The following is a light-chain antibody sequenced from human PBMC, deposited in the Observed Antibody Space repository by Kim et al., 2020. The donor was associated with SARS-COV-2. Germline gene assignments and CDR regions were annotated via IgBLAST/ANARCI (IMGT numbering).Light chain of an antibody. Sequence: SITLSCSGTRSDIGTTEYQYVSWYQQHPGRAPKLLIFGVNKRPSGVSDRFSGSRSGNTASLTISGLQADDEAEYFCSSSSTSTTLVFGGGTKVTVL. J-gene: IGLJ3*02. CDR3: SSSSTSTTLV. CDR1: RSDIGTTEYQY. V-gene: IGLV2-14*01. CDR2: GVN.